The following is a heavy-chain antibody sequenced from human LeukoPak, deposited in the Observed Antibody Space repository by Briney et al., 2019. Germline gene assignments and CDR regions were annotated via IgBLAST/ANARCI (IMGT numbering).Heavy chain of an antibody. V-gene: IGHV1-8*01. J-gene: IGHJ3*02. CDR1: GYTFTSYD. CDR2: MNPNSGNT. CDR3: ATASTVTTERGSVVRAFDI. Sequence: ASVKVSCRASGYTFTSYDINWVRQATGQGLEWMGWMNPNSGNTGYAQKFQGRVTMTRSTSISTAYMELSSLRSEDTAVYYCATASTVTTERGSVVRAFDIWGQGTMVTVSS. D-gene: IGHD4-17*01.